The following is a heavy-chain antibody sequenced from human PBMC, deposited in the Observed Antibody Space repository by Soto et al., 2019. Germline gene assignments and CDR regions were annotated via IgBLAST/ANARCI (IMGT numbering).Heavy chain of an antibody. V-gene: IGHV4-4*02. Sequence: SETLALTCAVSGDSISSGARWSWVRQSPGKGLQWIGEIYYSGSTNYNPSLKSRVTISVDTSKNQFSLRLSSVTAPDTAVYYSARLYSYGPRGHDYWRQGTLVTVSS. J-gene: IGHJ4*02. D-gene: IGHD5-18*01. CDR1: GDSISSGAR. CDR2: IYYSGST. CDR3: ARLYSYGPRGHDY.